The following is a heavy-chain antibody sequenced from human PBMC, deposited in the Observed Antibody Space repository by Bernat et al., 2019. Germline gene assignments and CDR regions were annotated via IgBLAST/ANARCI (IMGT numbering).Heavy chain of an antibody. Sequence: QVQLVESGGGVVQPGRSLRLSCAASGFTFSSYGMHWVRQAPGKGLAWVAVIWYDGSNKYYADSVKGRFTISRDNSKNTLYLQMNSLRAEDTAVYYCARDWKRGLEWLLGDAFDIWGQGTMVTVSS. V-gene: IGHV3-33*01. CDR3: ARDWKRGLEWLLGDAFDI. CDR1: GFTFSSYG. D-gene: IGHD3-3*01. J-gene: IGHJ3*02. CDR2: IWYDGSNK.